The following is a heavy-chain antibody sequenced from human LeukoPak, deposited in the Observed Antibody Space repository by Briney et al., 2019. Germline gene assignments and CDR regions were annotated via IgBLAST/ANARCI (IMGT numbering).Heavy chain of an antibody. V-gene: IGHV4-31*03. CDR2: IYYSGST. CDR3: ASQQLASNDAFDI. CDR1: GGSISSGGYY. D-gene: IGHD6-13*01. Sequence: SETLSLTCTVSGGSISSGGYYWSWIRQHPGKGLEWIGYIYYSGSTYYNPSLKSRVTISVDTSKNQFSLKLSSVTAADTAVYYCASQQLASNDAFDIWGQGTMVTVSS. J-gene: IGHJ3*02.